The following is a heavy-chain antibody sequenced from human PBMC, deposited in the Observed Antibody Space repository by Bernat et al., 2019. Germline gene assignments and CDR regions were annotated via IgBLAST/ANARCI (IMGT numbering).Heavy chain of an antibody. J-gene: IGHJ6*02. CDR2: IWYDGSNK. V-gene: IGHV3-33*01. CDR1: GFTFSSYG. D-gene: IGHD6-13*01. CDR3: ARVGPYSSSWYYYYGMDV. Sequence: QVQLVESGGGVVQPGRSLRLSCAASGFTFSSYGMHWVRQAPGKGLEWVAVIWYDGSNKYYADSVKGRLTISRDNSKNTLYLQMNSLRAEDTAVYYCARVGPYSSSWYYYYGMDVWGQGTTVTVSS.